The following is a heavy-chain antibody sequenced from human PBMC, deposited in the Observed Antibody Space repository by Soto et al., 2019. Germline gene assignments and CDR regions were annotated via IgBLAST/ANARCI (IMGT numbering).Heavy chain of an antibody. CDR3: ARTGHYDILTGFDF. Sequence: PGGSLRLSCAASGFTVSNNFMNWVRQAPGKGLEWVSILYSDGTTYYADSVKDRFTISRDNSKNTLYLQMNSLRAEDTAVYYCARTGHYDILTGFDFWGPGTLVTV. CDR1: GFTVSNNF. J-gene: IGHJ4*02. CDR2: LYSDGTT. V-gene: IGHV3-66*01. D-gene: IGHD3-9*01.